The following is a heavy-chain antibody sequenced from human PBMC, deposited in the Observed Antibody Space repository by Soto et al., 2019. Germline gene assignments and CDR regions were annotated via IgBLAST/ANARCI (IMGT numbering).Heavy chain of an antibody. J-gene: IGHJ4*02. D-gene: IGHD6-19*01. CDR1: GYTFTAYG. V-gene: IGHV1-18*04. CDR3: ARGVAVAAVYYFDY. Sequence: QVQLVQSGAEMKKPGASVRVSCKASGYTFTAYGITRVRQAPGQGLEYMGWISTHNGKTNYAQKVQGRVTLTTDKSTSTAYMDLRALTSDDTAVYYCARGVAVAAVYYFDYWGQGTLVTVSS. CDR2: ISTHNGKT.